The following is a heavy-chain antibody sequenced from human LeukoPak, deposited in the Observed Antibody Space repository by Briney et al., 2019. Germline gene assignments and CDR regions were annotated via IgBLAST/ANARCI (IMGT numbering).Heavy chain of an antibody. J-gene: IGHJ4*02. CDR3: ARGGGIAAARPRFDY. V-gene: IGHV4-59*08. D-gene: IGHD6-13*01. CDR2: IYYSGST. Sequence: SETLSLTCTVSGGSISSYYWSWIRQPPGKGLEWIGYIYYSGSTNYNPSLKSRVTISVDTSKNQFSLKLSSVTAADTAVYYCARGGGIAAARPRFDYWGQGTLVTVSS. CDR1: GGSISSYY.